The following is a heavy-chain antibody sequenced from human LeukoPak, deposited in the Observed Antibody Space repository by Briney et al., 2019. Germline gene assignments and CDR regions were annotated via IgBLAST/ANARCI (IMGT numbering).Heavy chain of an antibody. CDR1: GHTSTTYA. CDR2: INAGNSNI. V-gene: IGHV1-3*01. CDR3: ARGYCSSTSCYMDV. D-gene: IGHD2-2*01. Sequence: ASVNVSCKASGHTSTTYAIHWVRQAPGQGLEWMGWINAGNSNIKYSQKFQGRVTITGDTSASTAYMELSSLRSEDTAVYYCARGYCSSTSCYMDVWGQGTTVT. J-gene: IGHJ6*02.